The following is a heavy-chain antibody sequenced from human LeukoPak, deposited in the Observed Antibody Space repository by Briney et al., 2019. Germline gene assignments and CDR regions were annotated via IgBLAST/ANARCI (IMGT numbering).Heavy chain of an antibody. CDR1: GGSSRGYY. Sequence: PSEPLSLTCAVYGGSSRGYYWNWPWIRQSPGKGLEWIGEINDSGSPNYNPSLKSRVPMSVDTSKNQFSLKLSSVTAADTGVYFCARVRSTSFWMDVWGKGTTVTVSS. V-gene: IGHV4-34*01. J-gene: IGHJ6*04. D-gene: IGHD2-2*01. CDR2: INDSGSP. CDR3: ARVRSTSFWMDV.